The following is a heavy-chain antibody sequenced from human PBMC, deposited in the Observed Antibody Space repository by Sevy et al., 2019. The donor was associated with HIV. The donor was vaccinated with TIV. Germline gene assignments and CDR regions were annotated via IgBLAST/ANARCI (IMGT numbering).Heavy chain of an antibody. CDR2: IRYDGSNK. J-gene: IGHJ4*02. CDR1: GFTFSSYG. D-gene: IGHD3-9*01. CDR3: AKDNYDILTGINGFDY. V-gene: IGHV3-30*02. Sequence: GGSLRLSCAASGFTFSSYGMHWVRQAPGKGLEWVAFIRYDGSNKYYADSVKGRFTISRDNSKNTLYLQMNSLRAEDTAVYYRAKDNYDILTGINGFDYWGQGTLVTVSS.